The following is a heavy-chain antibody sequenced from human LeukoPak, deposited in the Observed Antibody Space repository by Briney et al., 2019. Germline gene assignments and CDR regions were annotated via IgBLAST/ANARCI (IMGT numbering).Heavy chain of an antibody. V-gene: IGHV4-59*08. CDR3: ARRAYSAAYWKHFDY. CDR2: ISYSGTT. J-gene: IGHJ4*02. D-gene: IGHD1-1*01. CDR1: GGSISSHY. Sequence: SETLSLTCTVSGGSISSHYWSWIRQPPGKGLEWIGYISYSGTTYYNPSLKSRVTMSVDTSKNQFSLKLNSVTAADTAVYFCARRAYSAAYWKHFDYWGQGTLVTVSS.